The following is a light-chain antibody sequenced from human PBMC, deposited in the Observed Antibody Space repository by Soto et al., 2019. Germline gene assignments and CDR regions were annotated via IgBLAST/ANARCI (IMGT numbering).Light chain of an antibody. CDR2: AAS. CDR1: QGISNS. V-gene: IGKV1-27*01. CDR3: QKYNNVPAT. Sequence: IQMTQSPSSLSASVGDRVTITCRASQGISNSLAWYQQKPGKVPKLLIYAASTSQLGVPSRFSGSGSGTDFTLTISSLQPEDAATYYCQKYNNVPATFGLGTRLEIK. J-gene: IGKJ5*01.